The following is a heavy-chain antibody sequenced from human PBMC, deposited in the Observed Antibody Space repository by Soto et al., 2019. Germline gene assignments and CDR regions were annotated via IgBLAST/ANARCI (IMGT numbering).Heavy chain of an antibody. D-gene: IGHD3-16*01. CDR3: VREGGDLRGSGVFDY. CDR2: ISRGSGTI. J-gene: IGHJ4*02. V-gene: IGHV3-48*04. CDR1: GFTFSFYT. Sequence: VESGGGLVQPGGSLRLSCGASGFTFSFYTMNWVRQVPGKGLEWLAYISRGSGTIFYADSVKGRFTISRDNGNNSLHLQMISLTAQDTAVYYCVREGGDLRGSGVFDYWGQGTRVTVSS.